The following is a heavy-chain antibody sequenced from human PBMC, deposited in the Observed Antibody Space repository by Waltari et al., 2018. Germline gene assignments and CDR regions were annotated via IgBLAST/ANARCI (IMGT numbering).Heavy chain of an antibody. V-gene: IGHV3-33*08. CDR3: SKPLQFSNVFEV. CDR2: IWHDGSKK. CDR1: GFPFRDYG. D-gene: IGHD3-16*01. J-gene: IGHJ6*02. Sequence: QVELVESGGDVVQTGRSLRLSCATSGFPFRDYGMHWLRQVPGKGLEWVAHIWHDGSKKYYADSVKGRFTISRDNSKNTVYLQISNLRPEDTAMYFCSKPLQFSNVFEVWGQGTRVIVSS.